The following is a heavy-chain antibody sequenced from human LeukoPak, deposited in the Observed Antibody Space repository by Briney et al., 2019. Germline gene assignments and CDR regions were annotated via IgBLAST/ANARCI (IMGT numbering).Heavy chain of an antibody. D-gene: IGHD3-3*01. CDR3: ARDRGGITIFGVVTHDAFDI. V-gene: IGHV1-69*05. Sequence: ASVKVSCKASGGTFSSYAISWVRQAPGQGLEWMGRIIPIFGTANYAQKFQGRVTMTRDTSISTAYMELSRLRSDDTAVYYCARDRGGITIFGVVTHDAFDIWGQGTMVTVSS. J-gene: IGHJ3*02. CDR2: IIPIFGTA. CDR1: GGTFSSYA.